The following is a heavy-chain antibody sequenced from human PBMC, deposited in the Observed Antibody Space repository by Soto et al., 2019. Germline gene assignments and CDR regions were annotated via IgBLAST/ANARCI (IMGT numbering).Heavy chain of an antibody. CDR2: ISAGGATT. Sequence: EVQLVESGGGLVQPGGSLRLSCTPSGFTFGNFAMSWVRQAPGKGLEWVSSISAGGATTYYADSVKGRVTMSRDNSKNTLSLQMISLRAEDSAVYYCAKDRGGTGWPFYHWGQGTLVTVSS. D-gene: IGHD6-19*01. V-gene: IGHV3-23*04. CDR3: AKDRGGTGWPFYH. CDR1: GFTFGNFA. J-gene: IGHJ4*02.